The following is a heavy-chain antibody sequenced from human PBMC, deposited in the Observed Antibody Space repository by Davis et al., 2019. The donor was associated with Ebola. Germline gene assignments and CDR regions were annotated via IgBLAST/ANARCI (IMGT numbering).Heavy chain of an antibody. J-gene: IGHJ4*02. CDR1: GGSVSSGYYY. V-gene: IGHV4-61*01. CDR3: ARDTILIGYTKFDY. Sequence: SETLSLTCTVSGGSVSSGYYYWSWIRQPPGKGLEWIGYIYYSGSTNYNPSLKSRVTISVDTSKNQFSLKLSSVTAADTAVYYCARDTILIGYTKFDYWGQGTLVTVSS. D-gene: IGHD3-9*01. CDR2: IYYSGST.